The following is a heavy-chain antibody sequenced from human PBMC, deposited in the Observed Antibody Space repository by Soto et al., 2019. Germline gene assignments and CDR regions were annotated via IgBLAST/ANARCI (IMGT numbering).Heavy chain of an antibody. CDR2: IYYSGST. Sequence: SETLSLTCTVSGGSISSGDYYWSWIRQPPGKGLEWIGYIYYSGSTYYNPSLKSRVTISVDTSKNQFSLKLSSVTAADTAVYYCARDPHYYDSSGRIGSNWFDPWGQGTLVTVSS. D-gene: IGHD3-22*01. CDR1: GGSISSGDYY. CDR3: ARDPHYYDSSGRIGSNWFDP. V-gene: IGHV4-30-4*01. J-gene: IGHJ5*02.